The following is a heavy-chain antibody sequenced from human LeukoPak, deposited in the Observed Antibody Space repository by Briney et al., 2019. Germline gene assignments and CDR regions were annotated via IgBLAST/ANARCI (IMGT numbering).Heavy chain of an antibody. CDR2: ISAYNGNT. D-gene: IGHD2-2*01. V-gene: IGHV1-18*01. CDR3: ARPARYCSSTSCYLIGLDP. CDR1: GYTFTSYG. J-gene: IGHJ5*02. Sequence: GASVKVSCKASGYTFTSYGISWVRQAPGQGLEWMGWISAYNGNTNYAQKLQGRVTMTTDTSTSTAYMELRSLRSDDTAVYYCARPARYCSSTSCYLIGLDPWGQGTLVTVSS.